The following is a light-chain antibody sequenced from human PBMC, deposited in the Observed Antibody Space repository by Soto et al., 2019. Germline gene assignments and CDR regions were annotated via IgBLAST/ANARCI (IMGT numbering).Light chain of an antibody. CDR1: SSNIGSNR. V-gene: IGLV1-51*01. J-gene: IGLJ2*01. CDR2: DNN. CDR3: GTWDSSLRGV. Sequence: QSALTQPPSVSAAPGQKVTISCSGSSSNIGSNRVSWYQQFPGTAPQLLIYDNNKRPSGISDRFSGSKSGTSATLGITGLQTGDEADYYCGTWDSSLRGVFGGGTKVTVL.